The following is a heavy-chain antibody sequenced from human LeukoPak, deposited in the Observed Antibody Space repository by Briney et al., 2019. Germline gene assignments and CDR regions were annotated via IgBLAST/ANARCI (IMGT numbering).Heavy chain of an antibody. CDR3: ARSPLLVTAPFDY. Sequence: GGSLRLSCAASGFTVSSNYMSWVRQAPGKGLEWVSVIYSGGSTYYADSVKGRLTISRDNSRNTLYLQMNSLRAEDTAVYYCARSPLLVTAPFDYWGQGTLVTVSS. J-gene: IGHJ4*02. D-gene: IGHD2-21*02. CDR1: GFTVSSNY. CDR2: IYSGGST. V-gene: IGHV3-53*01.